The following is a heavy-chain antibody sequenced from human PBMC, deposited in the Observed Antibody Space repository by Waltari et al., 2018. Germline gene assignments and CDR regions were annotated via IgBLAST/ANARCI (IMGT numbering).Heavy chain of an antibody. D-gene: IGHD1-26*01. CDR2: ISYDGSNK. Sequence: QVQLVESGGGVVKPGRSLRLSCAASGFTFSSYAMHWVRQAPGKGLEWVAVISYDGSNKYYADSVKGRFTISRDNSKNTLYLQMNSLRAEDTAVYYCARDRREWELLSLDYWGQGTLVTVSS. V-gene: IGHV3-30-3*01. CDR1: GFTFSSYA. J-gene: IGHJ4*02. CDR3: ARDRREWELLSLDY.